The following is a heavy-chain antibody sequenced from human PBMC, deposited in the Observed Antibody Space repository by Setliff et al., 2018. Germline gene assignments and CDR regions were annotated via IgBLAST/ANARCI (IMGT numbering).Heavy chain of an antibody. J-gene: IGHJ5*02. Sequence: GESLKISCKGSGYSFTSYWIGWVRQMPGKGLEWMGIIYPGDSDTRYSPSFQGQVTISADKSISTAYLQWSSLKASDTAMYYCARSRSSSPWNNWFDPLGQGTLVTVSS. V-gene: IGHV5-51*01. CDR1: GYSFTSYW. CDR3: ARSRSSSPWNNWFDP. CDR2: IYPGDSDT. D-gene: IGHD6-6*01.